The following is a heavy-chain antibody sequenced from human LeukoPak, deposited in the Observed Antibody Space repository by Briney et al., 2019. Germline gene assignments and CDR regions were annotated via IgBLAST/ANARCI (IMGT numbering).Heavy chain of an antibody. D-gene: IGHD3-22*01. CDR3: ARDQYYYDRSGFNWFDP. J-gene: IGHJ5*02. CDR2: IYYSGST. CDR1: GGSISSSSYY. Sequence: SETLSLTCTVSGGSISSSSYYWGWIRQPPGKGLEWIGSIYYSGSTNYNPSLKSRVTISVDTSKNQFSLKLSSVTAADTAVYYCARDQYYYDRSGFNWFDPWGQGTLVTVSS. V-gene: IGHV4-39*07.